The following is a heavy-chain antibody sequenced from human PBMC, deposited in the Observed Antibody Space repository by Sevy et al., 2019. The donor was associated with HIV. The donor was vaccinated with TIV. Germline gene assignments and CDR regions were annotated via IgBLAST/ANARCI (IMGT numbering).Heavy chain of an antibody. J-gene: IGHJ4*02. CDR1: GFIFSNYG. CDR2: ISIRSNTR. V-gene: IGHV3-48*02. Sequence: GGSLRLSCEASGFIFSNYGMNWVRQAPGKGLEWVSYISIRSNTRYYADSVKGRFTISRDNAKKSLYLQMNSLRDEDTAVYYCAKERFYDSSVGAFDYWGQGTLVTVSS. D-gene: IGHD3-22*01. CDR3: AKERFYDSSVGAFDY.